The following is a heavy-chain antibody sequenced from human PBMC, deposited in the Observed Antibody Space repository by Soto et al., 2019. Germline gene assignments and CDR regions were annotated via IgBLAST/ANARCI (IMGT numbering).Heavy chain of an antibody. D-gene: IGHD6-13*01. CDR3: ARLTPAAAGSWYYYYYMDV. Sequence: SETLSLTCTVSGGSISSYYWSWIRQPPGKGLEWIGYIYYSGSTNYNPSLKSRVTISVDTSKNQFSQKLTSVTAADTAVYYCARLTPAAAGSWYYYYYMDVWGKGTTVTVSS. CDR2: IYYSGST. CDR1: GGSISSYY. V-gene: IGHV4-59*08. J-gene: IGHJ6*03.